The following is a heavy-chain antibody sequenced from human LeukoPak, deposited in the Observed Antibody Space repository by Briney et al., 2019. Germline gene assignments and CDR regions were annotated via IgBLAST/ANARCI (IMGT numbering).Heavy chain of an antibody. D-gene: IGHD5-18*01. Sequence: PGGSLRLSCAASGFTFSSYGMYWVRQAPGKGLEWVAVISYDGSNKYYADSVKGRFTISRDNSKNTLYLQMNSLRAEDTAVYYCAKERIQLWLPGPPGVDYWGQGTLVTVSS. J-gene: IGHJ4*02. CDR1: GFTFSSYG. CDR3: AKERIQLWLPGPPGVDY. V-gene: IGHV3-30*18. CDR2: ISYDGSNK.